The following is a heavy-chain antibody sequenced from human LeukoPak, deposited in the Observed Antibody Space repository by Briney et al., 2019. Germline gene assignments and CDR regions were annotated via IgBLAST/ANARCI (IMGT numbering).Heavy chain of an antibody. Sequence: GGSLRLSPAASGFTFSDYYMSWIRQAPGKGLEWVSYISSSGSTIYYADSVKCRFTISRDNAKNSLYLQMNSLRAEDTAVYYCARDPRAGWSYFNLYYFDYWGQGTLVTVSS. D-gene: IGHD1-26*01. J-gene: IGHJ4*02. CDR3: ARDPRAGWSYFNLYYFDY. CDR2: ISSSGSTI. V-gene: IGHV3-11*01. CDR1: GFTFSDYY.